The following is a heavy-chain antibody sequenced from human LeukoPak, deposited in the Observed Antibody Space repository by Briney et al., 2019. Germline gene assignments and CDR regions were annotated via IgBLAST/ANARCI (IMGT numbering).Heavy chain of an antibody. CDR2: MNPNSGNT. Sequence: ASVKVSCKASGYTFTSYDINWVRQATGQGLEWMGWMNPNSGNTGYAQKFQGRVTMTRNTSISTAYMELSSLRSEDTAVYYCARGYSVTTELRNDYWGQGTLVAVSS. J-gene: IGHJ4*02. CDR1: GYTFTSYD. V-gene: IGHV1-8*01. D-gene: IGHD4-17*01. CDR3: ARGYSVTTELRNDY.